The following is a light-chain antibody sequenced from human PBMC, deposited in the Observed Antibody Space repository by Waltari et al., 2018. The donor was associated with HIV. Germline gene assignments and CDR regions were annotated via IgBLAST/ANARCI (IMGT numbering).Light chain of an antibody. CDR2: DAS. Sequence: EVVLTQSPATLSLSPGERATLSCRASQSVSDYLAWYQQKPGQAPRLLIYDASNRATGIPARFSGSGSGTDFTLTISSLEPDDFAVYYCQHRSNRPLFGQGTRLEIK. V-gene: IGKV3-11*01. CDR1: QSVSDY. J-gene: IGKJ5*01. CDR3: QHRSNRPL.